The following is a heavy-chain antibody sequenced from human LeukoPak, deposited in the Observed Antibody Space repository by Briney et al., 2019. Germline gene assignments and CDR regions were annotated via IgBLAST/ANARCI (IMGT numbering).Heavy chain of an antibody. CDR1: GYTFTSYG. Sequence: ASVKVSCKASGYTFTSYGISWVRQAPGQGLEWMGWISAYNGNTNYAQKLQGRVTMTTDTSTSTAYMELRSLRSDDTAVYYCASGYSYGYLWYDMDVWGQRTTVTGSS. V-gene: IGHV1-18*01. J-gene: IGHJ6*02. CDR2: ISAYNGNT. CDR3: ASGYSYGYLWYDMDV. D-gene: IGHD5-18*01.